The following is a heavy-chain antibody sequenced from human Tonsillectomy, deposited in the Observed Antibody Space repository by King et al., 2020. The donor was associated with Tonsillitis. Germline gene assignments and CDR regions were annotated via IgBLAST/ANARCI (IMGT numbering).Heavy chain of an antibody. CDR1: GFTFSSYD. CDR3: ARGGYSYGYLGYYYYGMDV. V-gene: IGHV3-13*01. CDR2: IGTAGDT. D-gene: IGHD5-18*01. J-gene: IGHJ6*04. Sequence: VQLVESGGGLVQPGGSLRLSCAASGFTFSSYDMHWVRQATGKGLEWVSAIGTAGDTYYPGSVKGRFTISRENAKNSLYLQMNSLRAGDTAVYYCARGGYSYGYLGYYYYGMDVWGKGTTVTVSS.